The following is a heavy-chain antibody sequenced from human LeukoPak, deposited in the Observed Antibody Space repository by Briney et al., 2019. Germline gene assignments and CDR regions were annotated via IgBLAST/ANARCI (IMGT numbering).Heavy chain of an antibody. Sequence: GGSLRLSCAASGFTVSSYAMSWVRPAPGKGLEWVSDISGSGGSTYSADAWNGRFANSRDNSKNTLYLQMNSLRAEDTDVYYCAKLRTARDYWGQGTLVTVSS. J-gene: IGHJ4*02. CDR1: GFTVSSYA. D-gene: IGHD1/OR15-1a*01. CDR3: AKLRTARDY. V-gene: IGHV3-23*01. CDR2: ISGSGGST.